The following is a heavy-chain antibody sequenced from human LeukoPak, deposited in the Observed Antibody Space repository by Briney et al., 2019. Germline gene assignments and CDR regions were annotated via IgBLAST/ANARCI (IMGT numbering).Heavy chain of an antibody. V-gene: IGHV4-34*01. CDR3: ASHRYYYYMDV. J-gene: IGHJ6*03. CDR1: GGSFSGYY. CDR2: INHSGGT. Sequence: SETLSLTCAVYGGSFSGYYWSWIRQPPGKGLEWIGEINHSGGTNYNPSLKSRVSISVDTSKNQFSLKLSSVTAADTAVYYCASHRYYYYMDVWGKGTTVTVSS.